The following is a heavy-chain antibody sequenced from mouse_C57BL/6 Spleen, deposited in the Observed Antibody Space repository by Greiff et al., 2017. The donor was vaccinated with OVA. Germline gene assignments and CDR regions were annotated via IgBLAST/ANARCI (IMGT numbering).Heavy chain of an antibody. CDR2: IYPGEGDT. J-gene: IGHJ1*03. Sequence: VQLQQSGAELVKPGASVKISCKASGYAFSSYWLSWVKQRPGKGLEWIGQIYPGEGDTNYNGKFKGKATLTADKSSSTAYMQLSSLTSEDAAVYFCARRKLGLYFDVWGTGTTVTVSS. D-gene: IGHD4-1*01. V-gene: IGHV1-80*01. CDR3: ARRKLGLYFDV. CDR1: GYAFSSYW.